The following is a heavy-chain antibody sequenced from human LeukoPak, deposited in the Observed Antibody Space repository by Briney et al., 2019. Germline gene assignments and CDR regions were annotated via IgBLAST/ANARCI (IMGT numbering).Heavy chain of an antibody. D-gene: IGHD2-2*01. CDR1: GFTFSIYA. CDR2: ISGSGGST. V-gene: IGHV3-23*01. CDR3: AKDRYQLLNTHYFDY. Sequence: GGPLTLSCAASGFTFSIYAMSWARQAPGKALEWVSAISGSGGSTYYADSVKGRFTISRDNSKNTLYLQMNSLRAEDTAVYYCAKDRYQLLNTHYFDYWGQGTLVTVSS. J-gene: IGHJ4*02.